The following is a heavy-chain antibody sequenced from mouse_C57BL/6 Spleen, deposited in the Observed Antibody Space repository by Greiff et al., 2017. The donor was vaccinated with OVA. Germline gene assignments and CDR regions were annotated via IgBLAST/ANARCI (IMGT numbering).Heavy chain of an antibody. Sequence: EVQLQESGPGLVKPSQSLSLTCSVTGYSITSGYYWNWIRQFPGNKLEWMGYISYDGSNNYNPSLKNRISITRDTSKNQFFLKLNSVTTEDTATYYCARAHYDYDWFAYWGQGTLVTVSA. CDR1: GYSITSGYY. CDR3: ARAHYDYDWFAY. D-gene: IGHD2-4*01. J-gene: IGHJ3*01. V-gene: IGHV3-6*01. CDR2: ISYDGSN.